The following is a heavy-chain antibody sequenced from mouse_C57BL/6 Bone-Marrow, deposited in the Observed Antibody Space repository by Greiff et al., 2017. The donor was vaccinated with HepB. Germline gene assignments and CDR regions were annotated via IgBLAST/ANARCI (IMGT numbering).Heavy chain of an antibody. V-gene: IGHV1-80*01. Sequence: QVQLQQPGTELVKPGASVKLSCKASGYTFTSYWMHWVKQRPGKGLEWIGQIYPGDGDTNYNGKFKGKATLTADKSSSTAYMQLSSLTSEDSAVYFCARAPSYYGSFDYWGQGTTLTVSS. CDR3: ARAPSYYGSFDY. J-gene: IGHJ2*01. CDR1: GYTFTSYW. CDR2: IYPGDGDT. D-gene: IGHD1-1*01.